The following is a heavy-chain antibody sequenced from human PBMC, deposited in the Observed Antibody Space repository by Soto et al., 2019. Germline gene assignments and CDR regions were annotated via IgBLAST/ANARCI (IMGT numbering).Heavy chain of an antibody. CDR1: GFPFRSYA. D-gene: IGHD3-10*01. Sequence: GGSLSLSCAASGFPFRSYAMSWVRQAPGKGLEWVSAISGSGGSTYYADSVKGRFTISRDNSKNTLYLQMNSLRAEDTAVYYCAKAMVRGVIITPGIWGQGTLVTVSS. CDR2: ISGSGGST. J-gene: IGHJ4*02. CDR3: AKAMVRGVIITPGI. V-gene: IGHV3-23*01.